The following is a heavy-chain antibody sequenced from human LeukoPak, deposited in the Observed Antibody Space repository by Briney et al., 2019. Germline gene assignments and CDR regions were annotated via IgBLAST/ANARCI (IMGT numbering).Heavy chain of an antibody. D-gene: IGHD4-11*01. CDR3: ARGYDYSNYEYYYYGMDV. J-gene: IGHJ6*02. CDR1: GFTFSSYA. Sequence: GGSLRLSCAASGFTFSSYAMSWVRQAPGKGLEWVAVISYDGSNKYYADSVKGRFTISRDNSKNTLYLQMNSLRAEDTAVYYCARGYDYSNYEYYYYGMDVWGQGTTVTVSS. CDR2: ISYDGSNK. V-gene: IGHV3-30-3*01.